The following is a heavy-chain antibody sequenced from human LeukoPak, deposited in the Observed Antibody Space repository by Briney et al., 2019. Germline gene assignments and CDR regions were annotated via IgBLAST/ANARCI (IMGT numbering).Heavy chain of an antibody. CDR1: GFSFSTYE. J-gene: IGHJ4*02. Sequence: PGGSLRLSRAASGFSFSTYEMNWVRQAPGKGLEWVSYSSGSGSTKYYADSVMGRFTISRDNTKNSLYLQMNSLRAEDTAVYYCARGGWASQYYFDYWGQGTLVAVSS. V-gene: IGHV3-48*03. CDR3: ARGGWASQYYFDY. D-gene: IGHD3-16*01. CDR2: SSGSGSTK.